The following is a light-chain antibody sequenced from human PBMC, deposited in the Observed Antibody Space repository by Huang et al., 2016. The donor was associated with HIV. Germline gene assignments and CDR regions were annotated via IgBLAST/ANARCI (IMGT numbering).Light chain of an antibody. Sequence: DIQMTQSPPSLSASVADRVTITCRASQDISNYLAWYQQKPGKVPQLLIYAASTLQSGVSSRFSGSGSGTNVTLTISSLQPEDVATYHCQKYNGAPRSFGQGTKVEIQ. CDR3: QKYNGAPRS. V-gene: IGKV1-27*01. CDR1: QDISNY. CDR2: AAS. J-gene: IGKJ1*01.